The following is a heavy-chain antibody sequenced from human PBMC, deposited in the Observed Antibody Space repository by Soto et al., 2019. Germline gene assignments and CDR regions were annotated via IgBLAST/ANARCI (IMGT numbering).Heavy chain of an antibody. CDR3: VKSGGEAELLILDY. CDR1: GFTLTNYG. V-gene: IGHV1-18*04. Sequence: QVQLVQSGVELKKTGASVKVSCRASGFTLTNYGITWVRQAPGQGLEWMGWISAYNGNTNYAQKLQGRVTLTTDTSTNTVYMELRNLRSDDTAVYYCVKSGGEAELLILDYWGQGTRVTVS. J-gene: IGHJ4*02. CDR2: ISAYNGNT. D-gene: IGHD1-7*01.